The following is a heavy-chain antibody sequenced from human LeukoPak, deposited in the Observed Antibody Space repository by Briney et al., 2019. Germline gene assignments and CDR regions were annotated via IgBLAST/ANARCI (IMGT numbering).Heavy chain of an antibody. CDR1: GFTFSSYG. J-gene: IGHJ4*02. D-gene: IGHD3-22*01. CDR2: ISYDGSNK. V-gene: IGHV3-30*19. CDR3: ARGMYYYDSSGYGDY. Sequence: PGGSLRLSCAASGFTFSSYGMHWVRQAPGKGLEWVAVISYDGSNKYYADSVKGRFTISRDNSKNTLYLQMNSLRAEDTAVYYCARGMYYYDSSGYGDYWGQGTLVTVSS.